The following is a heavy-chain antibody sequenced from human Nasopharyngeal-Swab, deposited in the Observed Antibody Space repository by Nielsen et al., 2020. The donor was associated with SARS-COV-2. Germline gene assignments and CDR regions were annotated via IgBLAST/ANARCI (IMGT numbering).Heavy chain of an antibody. V-gene: IGHV4-39*01. CDR2: IYYRGST. Sequence: SETLSLTCTVSGDSISSSRYYWGWIRQTPGKGLEWIGTIYYRGSTYYNPSLKSQVPISVDTSMNQFSLKLTSVTAADAAVYYCARHSEYYDSSGYFYPFDYWGQGTLVTVSA. J-gene: IGHJ4*02. CDR1: GDSISSSRYY. CDR3: ARHSEYYDSSGYFYPFDY. D-gene: IGHD3-22*01.